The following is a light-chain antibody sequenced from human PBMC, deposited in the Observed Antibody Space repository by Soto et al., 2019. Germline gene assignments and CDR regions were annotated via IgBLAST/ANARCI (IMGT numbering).Light chain of an antibody. CDR3: QQSYSTPRG. CDR1: QSITTY. CDR2: GAS. J-gene: IGKJ1*01. Sequence: DIQMTQSPSSLSASVGDRVTITCRASQSITTYLNWYQQKPGKAPKLLIYGASSLQSGVPSRFSGSGSWTDFTLTISSLQPEDFATYYCQQSYSTPRGFGQGTKVEIK. V-gene: IGKV1-39*01.